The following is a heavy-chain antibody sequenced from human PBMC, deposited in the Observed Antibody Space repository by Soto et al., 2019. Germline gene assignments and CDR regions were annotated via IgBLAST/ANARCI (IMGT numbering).Heavy chain of an antibody. CDR3: AKKMWVPGAIRSRWFDP. J-gene: IGHJ5*02. V-gene: IGHV4-39*01. CDR2: IFYLGTT. CDR1: GGSISSSSYY. D-gene: IGHD3-3*01. Sequence: SETLSLTCTLSGGSISSSSYYWGWIRQPPGKGLEWIGSIFYLGTTSYDPSLKSRATMSVDTSRNQFSLKLSSVTAADTAVYYCAKKMWVPGAIRSRWFDPWGQGALVTVSS.